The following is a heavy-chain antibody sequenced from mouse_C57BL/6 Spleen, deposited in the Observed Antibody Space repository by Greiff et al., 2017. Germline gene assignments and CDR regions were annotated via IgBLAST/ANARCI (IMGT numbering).Heavy chain of an antibody. CDR3: ARWDGFDY. J-gene: IGHJ2*01. Sequence: VQLQQSGAELARPGASVKMSCKASGYTFTSYTMHWVKQRPGQGLAWIGYINPSSGYTKYNQKFKDKATLTADKSSSTAYMQLSSLTSEDSAVYYCARWDGFDYWGQGTTRTVSS. CDR1: GYTFTSYT. V-gene: IGHV1-4*01. CDR2: INPSSGYT. D-gene: IGHD2-3*01.